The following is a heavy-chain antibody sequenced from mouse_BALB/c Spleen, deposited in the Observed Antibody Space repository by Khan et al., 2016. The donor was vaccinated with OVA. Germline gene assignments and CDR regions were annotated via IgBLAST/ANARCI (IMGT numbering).Heavy chain of an antibody. CDR1: GFSLTTSGMG. Sequence: QVTLKESGPGILQPSQTLSLTCSFSGFSLTTSGMGVSWIRQPSGKGLEWLAHIYWDDDKRYNPSLKSRLTISKDTSRNQVFLKITSVDTTDTATYYCARRPRGLYHDYLFSYWGQGTLVTVSA. CDR3: ARRPRGLYHDYLFSY. J-gene: IGHJ3*01. CDR2: IYWDDDK. V-gene: IGHV8-12*01. D-gene: IGHD2-4*01.